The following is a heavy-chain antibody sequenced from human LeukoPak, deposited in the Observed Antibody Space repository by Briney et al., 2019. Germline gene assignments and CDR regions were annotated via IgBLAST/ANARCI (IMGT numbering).Heavy chain of an antibody. Sequence: GGSLRLSCAASGFTFSSYSMNWVRQAPWKGLEWVSYISSSSSTIYYADSVKGRFTISRDDAKNSLYLQMNSLRAEDTAVYYCAREGIAASFEYWGQGTLVTVSS. V-gene: IGHV3-48*01. D-gene: IGHD6-13*01. CDR1: GFTFSSYS. J-gene: IGHJ4*02. CDR2: ISSSSSTI. CDR3: AREGIAASFEY.